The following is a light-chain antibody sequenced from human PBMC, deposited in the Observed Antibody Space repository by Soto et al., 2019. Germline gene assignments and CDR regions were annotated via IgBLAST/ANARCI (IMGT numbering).Light chain of an antibody. V-gene: IGKV4-1*01. CDR1: PRVLYSSDNKNY. CDR2: WAS. J-gene: IGKJ3*01. Sequence: DIVMTQSPDSLAVSLGECTTINCKSSPRVLYSSDNKNYLAWYQQKPGQPPKLLIYWASTRDSVVPDRFSGSGSGTDFTLTISYLQAEDLAVYYCQQYYSVPFTFGPGTKVDI. CDR3: QQYYSVPFT.